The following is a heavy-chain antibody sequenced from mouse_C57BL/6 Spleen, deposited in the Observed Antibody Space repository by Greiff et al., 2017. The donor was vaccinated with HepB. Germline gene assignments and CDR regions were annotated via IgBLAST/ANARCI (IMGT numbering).Heavy chain of an antibody. J-gene: IGHJ2*01. CDR1: GYAFSSYW. Sequence: QVHVKQSGAELVKPGASVKISCKASGYAFSSYWMNWVKQRPGKGLEWIGQIYPGDGDTNYNGKFKGKATLTADKSSSTAYMQLSSLTSEDSAVYFCARGGSSYFDYWGQGTTLTVSS. CDR3: ARGGSSYFDY. D-gene: IGHD1-1*01. V-gene: IGHV1-80*01. CDR2: IYPGDGDT.